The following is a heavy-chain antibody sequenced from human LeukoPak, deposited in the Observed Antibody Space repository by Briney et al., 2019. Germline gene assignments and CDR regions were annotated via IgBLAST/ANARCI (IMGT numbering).Heavy chain of an antibody. CDR2: INQDVSEK. CDR1: GLPFSNHW. J-gene: IGHJ3*02. D-gene: IGHD4-17*01. CDR3: AREGYGDYHI. V-gene: IGHV3-7*01. Sequence: GGSLRLSCAVSGLPFSNHWMTWVRQAPGKGLERVANINQDVSEKYYVDSVKGRFSISRDNAKSSLYLQMNSLRVEDTAMHFCAREGYGDYHIWGQGTIVTVSS.